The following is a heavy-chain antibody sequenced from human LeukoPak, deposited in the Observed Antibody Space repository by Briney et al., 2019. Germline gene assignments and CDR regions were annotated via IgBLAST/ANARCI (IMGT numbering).Heavy chain of an antibody. J-gene: IGHJ4*02. D-gene: IGHD2-15*01. V-gene: IGHV4-59*01. CDR3: ARGVVVAANFDY. CDR1: GGSISRYY. CDR2: IYYSGST. Sequence: PSETLSLTCTVSGGSISRYYWSWIRQPPGKGLEWIGYIYYSGSTNYNPSLKSRVTISVDTSKNQFSLKLSAVTAADTAVYYCARGVVVAANFDYWGQGTLVTVSS.